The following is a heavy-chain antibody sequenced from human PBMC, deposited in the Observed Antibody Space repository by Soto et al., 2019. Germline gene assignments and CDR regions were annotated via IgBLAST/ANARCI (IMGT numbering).Heavy chain of an antibody. Sequence: SETLSLTCTVSGASISSSYWRWIRQSPGKRLEWIGYVYYSGSTKDNPYLKSRVTISVDSSENQFSLKLSSVTDADTAVYYCARGYYDSNGQPNTYDIRGKGKMVTFAS. CDR3: ARGYYDSNGQPNTYDI. CDR2: VYYSGST. V-gene: IGHV4-59*01. J-gene: IGHJ6*04. CDR1: GASISSSY. D-gene: IGHD3-9*01.